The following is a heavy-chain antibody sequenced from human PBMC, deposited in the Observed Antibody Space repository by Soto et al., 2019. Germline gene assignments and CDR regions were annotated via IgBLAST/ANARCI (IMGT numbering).Heavy chain of an antibody. CDR1: GFTFSSYT. D-gene: IGHD2-15*01. V-gene: IGHV3-23*01. CDR2: ISGSGGST. Sequence: GGSLRLSCAASGFTFSSYTMSWVRQAPGKGLEWVSAISGSGGSTYYADSVKGRFNISRDNSKNTLYLQMNSLRAEDTAVYYCATGANCSGGSCFYYYYYMDVWGKGTTVTVSS. CDR3: ATGANCSGGSCFYYYYYMDV. J-gene: IGHJ6*03.